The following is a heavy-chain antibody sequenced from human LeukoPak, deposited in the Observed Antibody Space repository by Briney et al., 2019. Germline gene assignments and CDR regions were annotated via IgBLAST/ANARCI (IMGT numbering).Heavy chain of an antibody. V-gene: IGHV3-21*01. CDR1: GFTFSSYN. CDR2: ISSSSSYI. Sequence: PGGSLRLSCAASGFTFSSYNMNWVRQAPGKGLEWVSSISSSSSYIYYADSVKGRFTISRDNAKNSLFLEMNSLRAEDTAVYYCARAGCSSSWYLYWGQGTLVTVSS. J-gene: IGHJ4*02. D-gene: IGHD6-13*01. CDR3: ARAGCSSSWYLY.